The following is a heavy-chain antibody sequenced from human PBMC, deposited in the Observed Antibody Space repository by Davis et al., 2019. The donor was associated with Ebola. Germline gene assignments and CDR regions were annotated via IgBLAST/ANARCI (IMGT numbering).Heavy chain of an antibody. CDR3: TREGLYMRDYIDLVYFYP. D-gene: IGHD4-11*01. V-gene: IGHV1-46*03. CDR2: INPSDGET. CDR1: GYTFTSYH. Sequence: AASVKVSCKASGYTFTSYHMHWVRQAPGQGLEWMGMINPSDGETNSAQKFQGRVAVTRDTSTRTIYMELSSLTSEDTAVYYCTREGLYMRDYIDLVYFYPWGQGTLVTVSS. J-gene: IGHJ5*02.